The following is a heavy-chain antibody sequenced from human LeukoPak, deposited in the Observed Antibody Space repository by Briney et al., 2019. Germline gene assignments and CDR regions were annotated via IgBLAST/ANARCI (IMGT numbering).Heavy chain of an antibody. D-gene: IGHD3-10*01. Sequence: SQTLSLTCTVSGGSISSGGYYWSWIRQHPGEGLEWIGYIYYSGSTYYNPSLKSRVTISLDTSKNQFSLKLSSVTAADTAVYYCARGGMIRGVILGNWFDPWGQGTLVTVSS. V-gene: IGHV4-31*03. CDR1: GGSISSGGYY. J-gene: IGHJ5*02. CDR3: ARGGMIRGVILGNWFDP. CDR2: IYYSGST.